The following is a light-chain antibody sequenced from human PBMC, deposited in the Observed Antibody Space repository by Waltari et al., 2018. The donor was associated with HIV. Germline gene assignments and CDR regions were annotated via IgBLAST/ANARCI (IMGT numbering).Light chain of an antibody. CDR3: AAWDDSLKTV. CDR2: NND. J-gene: IGLJ2*01. Sequence: QSKLIHPPSASGTPAQRVIISCSGSTSNISRNTVNWYQQLPGTAPKLLIYNNDQRPSGVPDRFSGSKSGTSASLAISGLQSEDEADYYCAAWDDSLKTVFGGGTKLTVL. CDR1: TSNISRNT. V-gene: IGLV1-44*01.